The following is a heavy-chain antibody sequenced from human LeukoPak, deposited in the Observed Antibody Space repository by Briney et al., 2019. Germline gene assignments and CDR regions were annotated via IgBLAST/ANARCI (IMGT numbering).Heavy chain of an antibody. Sequence: PSQTLSLTCTVSGGSISSGGYYWSWIRQPPGKGLEWIGYIYHSGSTYYNPSLKSRVTISVDRSKNQFSLKPSSVTAADTAVYYCSYSSSSFDYWGQGTLVTVSS. CDR2: IYHSGST. CDR3: SYSSSSFDY. V-gene: IGHV4-30-2*01. D-gene: IGHD6-6*01. CDR1: GGSISSGGYY. J-gene: IGHJ4*02.